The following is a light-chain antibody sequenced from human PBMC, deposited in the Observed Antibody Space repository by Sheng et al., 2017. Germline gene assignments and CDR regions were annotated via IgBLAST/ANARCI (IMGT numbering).Light chain of an antibody. CDR3: QQYGYSPIT. J-gene: IGKJ5*01. CDR1: QSVGIDY. V-gene: IGKV3-20*01. Sequence: EIVLTQSPGTLSLSPGDRATLSCRASQSVGIDYLAWYQQRPGQAPRLLIYGPSSRATGIPDRFSGSGSGSDYTLTISRLEPEDFAVYFCQQYGYSPITFGQGTRLEIK. CDR2: GPS.